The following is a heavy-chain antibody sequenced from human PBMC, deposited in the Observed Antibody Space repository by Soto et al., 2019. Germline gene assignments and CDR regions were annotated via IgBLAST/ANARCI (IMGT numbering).Heavy chain of an antibody. CDR2: INAGNGNT. D-gene: IGHD3-16*02. Sequence: ASVKVSCKASGYTFTSYAKHWVRQAPGQRLEWMGWINAGNGNTKYSQKFQGRVTITRDTSASTAYMELSSLRSEDTAVYYCARAVPYDYIWGSYRPWYFDYWGQGTLVTVSS. CDR1: GYTFTSYA. CDR3: ARAVPYDYIWGSYRPWYFDY. V-gene: IGHV1-3*01. J-gene: IGHJ4*02.